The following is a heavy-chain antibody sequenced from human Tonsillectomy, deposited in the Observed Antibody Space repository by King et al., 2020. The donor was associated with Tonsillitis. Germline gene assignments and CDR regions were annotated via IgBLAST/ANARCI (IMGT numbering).Heavy chain of an antibody. J-gene: IGHJ6*02. Sequence: VQLVESGGGLVQPGRSLRLSCAASGFTFDDYAMHWVRHAPGKGLEWVSGISWNSGSIGYGDSVKGRFTIYRDNAKNSLYLQMNSLRGEDTALYYCAKDKEAGYYSYYGMDVWGQGTTVTVSS. CDR2: ISWNSGSI. D-gene: IGHD6-19*01. CDR3: AKDKEAGYYSYYGMDV. V-gene: IGHV3-9*01. CDR1: GFTFDDYA.